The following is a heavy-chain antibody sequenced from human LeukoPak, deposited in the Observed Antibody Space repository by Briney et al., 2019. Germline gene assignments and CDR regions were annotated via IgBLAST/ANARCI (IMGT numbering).Heavy chain of an antibody. CDR3: ARANGDYPRWGLPDYYYYGMDV. CDR2: IYHSGST. Sequence: PSETLSLTCAVSGGSISSGGYSWSWIRQPPGKGLEWIGYIYHSGSTYYNPSLKSRVTISVDRSKNQFSLKLSSVTAADTAVYYCARANGDYPRWGLPDYYYYGMDVWGQGTTVTVSS. V-gene: IGHV4-30-2*01. J-gene: IGHJ6*02. CDR1: GGSISSGGYS. D-gene: IGHD4-17*01.